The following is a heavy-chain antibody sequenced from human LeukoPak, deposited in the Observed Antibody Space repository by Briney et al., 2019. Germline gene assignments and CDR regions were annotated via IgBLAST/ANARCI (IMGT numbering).Heavy chain of an antibody. D-gene: IGHD3-10*01. Sequence: SETLSLTCTVSGGSISSSSYYWGWIRQSPGKGLEWIGGIYYSGSTYYTPSLKSRVTISIDTSKNQFSLKLKSVTAADTAVYYCDGVRGSGKLSWRTYYMDVWGKGTTVTVSS. J-gene: IGHJ6*03. V-gene: IGHV4-39*07. CDR1: GGSISSSSYY. CDR3: DGVRGSGKLSWRTYYMDV. CDR2: IYYSGST.